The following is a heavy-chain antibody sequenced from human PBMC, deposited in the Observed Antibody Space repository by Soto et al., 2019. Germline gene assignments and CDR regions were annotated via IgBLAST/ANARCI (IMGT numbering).Heavy chain of an antibody. CDR1: GFTFSDAW. CDR3: ASGTGKSDFDY. V-gene: IGHV3-15*01. J-gene: IGHJ4*02. Sequence: PGGSLRLSCAASGFTFSDAWMSWVRQAPGKGLEWVGRIKSKTEAATRDFAAPAKGRFAISRDDSKNTVFLQMNSLKIEDSGVYYCASGTGKSDFDYWGLGILVTVSS. D-gene: IGHD2-2*01. CDR2: IKSKTEAATR.